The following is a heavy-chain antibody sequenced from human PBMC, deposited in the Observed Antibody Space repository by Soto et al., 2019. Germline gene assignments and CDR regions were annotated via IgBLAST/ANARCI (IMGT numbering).Heavy chain of an antibody. CDR3: ARDGDEEANFDP. CDR2: INGYNGYT. Sequence: QVKLMQSGAEVKKPGASVKVSCKASGYTFTTYGISWVRQAPGQGLEWMGWINGYNGYTNYAQKFKGRVTMATDTSTSTAYMELRSLRSDDTAVYYCARDGDEEANFDPWGQGTLVTVSS. D-gene: IGHD4-17*01. J-gene: IGHJ5*02. CDR1: GYTFTTYG. V-gene: IGHV1-18*01.